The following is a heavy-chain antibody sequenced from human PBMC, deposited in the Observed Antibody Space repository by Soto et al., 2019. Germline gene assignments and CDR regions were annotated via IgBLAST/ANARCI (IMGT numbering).Heavy chain of an antibody. V-gene: IGHV3-11*01. CDR2: ISGSGSTT. J-gene: IGHJ4*02. CDR1: GFTFSDYY. CDR3: ARSSLKHFEF. Sequence: GGSLRLSCTASGFTFSDYYMSWIRQAPGKGLEWLAYISGSGSTTYYTDSVKGRFAISRDNAGTSLSLQINSLSVEDSAVYYRARSSLKHFEFWGQGNLVTVSS.